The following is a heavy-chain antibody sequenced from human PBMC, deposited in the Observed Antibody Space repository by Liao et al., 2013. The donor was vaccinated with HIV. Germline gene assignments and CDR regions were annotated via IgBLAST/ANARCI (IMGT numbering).Heavy chain of an antibody. D-gene: IGHD5/OR15-5a*01. CDR3: AGGVPPDN. Sequence: QVQLQESGPGLVKPSETLSLTCTVSGGSISSYYWNWIRQPAGKRLEWIGRVSASGSTNYNPSLKSRVTMSLDTSRNQFSLRLNSVTAADTAVYYCAGGVPPDNWGQGTLVTVSS. CDR2: VSASGST. V-gene: IGHV4-4*07. CDR1: GGSISSYY. J-gene: IGHJ4*02.